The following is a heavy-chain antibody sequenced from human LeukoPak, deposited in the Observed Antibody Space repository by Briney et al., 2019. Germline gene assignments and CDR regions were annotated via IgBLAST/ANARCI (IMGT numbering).Heavy chain of an antibody. Sequence: GGSLRLSCAASGFTVSSNYMSWVRQAPGKGLEWVSAISGSGGSTYYADSVKGRFTISRDNSKNTLYLQMNSLRAEDTAVYYCASGGGSSWFDPWGQGTLVTVSS. CDR2: ISGSGGST. CDR3: ASGGGSSWFDP. V-gene: IGHV3-23*01. J-gene: IGHJ5*02. CDR1: GFTVSSNY. D-gene: IGHD2-15*01.